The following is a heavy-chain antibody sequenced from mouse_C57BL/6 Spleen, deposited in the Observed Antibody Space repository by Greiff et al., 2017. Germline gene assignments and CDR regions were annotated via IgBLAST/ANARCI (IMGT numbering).Heavy chain of an antibody. Sequence: VQLQQSGPELVKPGASVKISCKASGYTFTDYYMNWVKQSHGKSLEWIGDINPNNGGTSYNQKFKGKATLTVDKSSSTAYMELRSLTSEDSAVYYCAREGLITTVVEGYWGQGTTLTVSS. CDR1: GYTFTDYY. V-gene: IGHV1-26*01. D-gene: IGHD1-1*01. CDR3: AREGLITTVVEGY. J-gene: IGHJ2*01. CDR2: INPNNGGT.